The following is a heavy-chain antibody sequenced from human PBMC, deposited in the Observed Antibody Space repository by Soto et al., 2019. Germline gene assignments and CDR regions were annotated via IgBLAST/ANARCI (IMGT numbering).Heavy chain of an antibody. V-gene: IGHV3-30*18. CDR3: AKERYSSSSLGRRSYFDY. D-gene: IGHD6-6*01. J-gene: IGHJ4*02. CDR2: ISYDGSNK. CDR1: GFTFSSYG. Sequence: GGSLRLSCAASGFTFSSYGMHWVRQAPGKGLEWVAVISYDGSNKYYADSVKGRFTISRDNSKNTLYLQMNSLRAEDTAVYYCAKERYSSSSLGRRSYFDYWGQGTLVTVSS.